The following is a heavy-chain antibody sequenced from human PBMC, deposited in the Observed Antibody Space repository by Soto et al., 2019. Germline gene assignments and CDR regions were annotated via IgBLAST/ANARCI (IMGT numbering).Heavy chain of an antibody. CDR1: GFTFSSYA. CDR3: ARRRYFDTLLDP. Sequence: PGGSLRLSCAASGFTFSSYAMSWVRQAPGKGLEWVSAISGSGGSTYYADSVKGRFTISRDNSKNTLYLQMNSLRASDTATYYCARRRYFDTLLDPWGQGTLVTVSS. J-gene: IGHJ5*02. D-gene: IGHD3-9*01. CDR2: ISGSGGST. V-gene: IGHV3-23*01.